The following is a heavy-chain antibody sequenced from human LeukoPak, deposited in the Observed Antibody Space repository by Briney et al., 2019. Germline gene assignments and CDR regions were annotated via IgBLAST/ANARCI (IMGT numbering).Heavy chain of an antibody. CDR2: ISSSSSTI. J-gene: IGHJ6*04. D-gene: IGHD3-16*01. V-gene: IGHV3-48*04. CDR3: ARGLTLGV. CDR1: GMTFDDYA. Sequence: GGSLRLSCAASGMTFDDYAMHWVRRAPGKGLEWVSYISSSSSTIYYADSVKGRFTISRDNAKNSLYLQMNSLRAEDTAVYYCARGLTLGVWGKGTTVTVSS.